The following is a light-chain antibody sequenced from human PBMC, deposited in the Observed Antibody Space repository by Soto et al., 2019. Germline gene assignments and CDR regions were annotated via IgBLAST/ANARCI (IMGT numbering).Light chain of an antibody. CDR2: KAS. J-gene: IGKJ1*01. V-gene: IGKV1-5*03. CDR1: QTISSW. Sequence: DIQMTQSPSTLSGSVGCRVTITXRASQTISSWLAWYQQKPGKAPKLLIYKASTLKSGVPSRFSGSGSGTEFTLTISSLQPDDFATYYCQHYNSYSEAFGQGTKVDIK. CDR3: QHYNSYSEA.